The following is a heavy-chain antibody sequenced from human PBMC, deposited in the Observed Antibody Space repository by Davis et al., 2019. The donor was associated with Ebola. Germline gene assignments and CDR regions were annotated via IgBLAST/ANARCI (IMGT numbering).Heavy chain of an antibody. J-gene: IGHJ5*02. D-gene: IGHD1-26*01. CDR3: ARHWADSTIPRTTYYFDP. CDR1: GASVSSSNS. V-gene: IGHV4-39*07. Sequence: PSETLSLTCTVSGASVSSSNSWGWVRQPPGKGLEWIVGVFSTGNSYYNPSLKSRVTISLETSTSQFSLKLSSVTAADTAVYYCARHWADSTIPRTTYYFDPWGQGTLVTVSS. CDR2: VFSTGNS.